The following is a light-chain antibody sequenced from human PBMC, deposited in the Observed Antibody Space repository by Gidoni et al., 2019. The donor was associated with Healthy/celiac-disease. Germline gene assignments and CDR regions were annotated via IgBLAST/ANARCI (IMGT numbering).Light chain of an antibody. Sequence: EIVLTQSPGTLSLSPGERATLSCRASQSVSSSYVAWYQQKPGQAPRLLIYGASSRATGIPDMFSGSGSGTDFTLTISRLEPEDFAVYYCQQYGSSPTFGQGTKVEIK. V-gene: IGKV3-20*01. CDR1: QSVSSSY. CDR3: QQYGSSPT. J-gene: IGKJ1*01. CDR2: GAS.